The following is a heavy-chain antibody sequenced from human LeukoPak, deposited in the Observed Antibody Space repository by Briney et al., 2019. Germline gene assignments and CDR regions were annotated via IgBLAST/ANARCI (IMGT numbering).Heavy chain of an antibody. CDR1: GYSISTGYY. D-gene: IGHD1-26*01. V-gene: IGHV4-38-2*02. Sequence: SETLSLTCTVSGYSISTGYYWGWIRQPPGKGLEWIGSIYHSGTTYYNPSLKGRVTISVDTSKNQFSLKLSSVTAADTAVYYCARRYGEWEPPFDYWGQGTLVTVSS. J-gene: IGHJ4*02. CDR3: ARRYGEWEPPFDY. CDR2: IYHSGTT.